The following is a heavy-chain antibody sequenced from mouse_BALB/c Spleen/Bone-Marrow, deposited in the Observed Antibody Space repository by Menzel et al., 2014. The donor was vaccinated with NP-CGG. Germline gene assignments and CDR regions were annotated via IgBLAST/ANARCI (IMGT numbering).Heavy chain of an antibody. Sequence: EVQGVEPGGGLAQPGGSLRLSCATSGFTFTDYYMSWGRQPPGKALEGLGFSRNKANGYTTEYSASVRGRFTISRDNSQNILYLQMNTLSAENSATYYCARDINYDIYWYFNVWGAGTTVTVSS. V-gene: IGHV7-3*02. CDR2: SRNKANGYTT. CDR1: GFTFTDYY. CDR3: ARDINYDIYWYFNV. D-gene: IGHD2-4*01. J-gene: IGHJ1*01.